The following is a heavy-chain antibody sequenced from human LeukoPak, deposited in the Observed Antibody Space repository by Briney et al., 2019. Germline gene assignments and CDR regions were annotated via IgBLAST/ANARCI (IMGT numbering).Heavy chain of an antibody. J-gene: IGHJ6*03. Sequence: SETLSLTCTVSGYSISSGYYWGWIRQPPGKGLEWIGSIYHSGSTYYNPSLKSRVTISVDTSKNQFSLKLSSVTAADTAVYYCARASDYAYYYYYYYMDVWGKGTTVTVPS. CDR1: GYSISSGYY. CDR3: ARASDYAYYYYYYYMDV. CDR2: IYHSGST. V-gene: IGHV4-38-2*02. D-gene: IGHD4-17*01.